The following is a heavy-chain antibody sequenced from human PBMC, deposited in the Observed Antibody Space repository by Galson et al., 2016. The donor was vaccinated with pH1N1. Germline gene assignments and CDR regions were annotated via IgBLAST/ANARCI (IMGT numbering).Heavy chain of an antibody. V-gene: IGHV2-70*01. CDR3: ARIGYGDYVGYFDY. J-gene: IGHJ4*02. CDR1: GFSLSTSGMC. D-gene: IGHD4-17*01. CDR2: IDWDDNK. Sequence: PALVKPTQTLTLTCTFSGFSLSTSGMCVSWIRQPPGKALEWLALIDWDDNKYYSTSLKTRLTISKDTSKNQVGLTMTNMDPVDTATYYCARIGYGDYVGYFDYWGQGTLVTVSS.